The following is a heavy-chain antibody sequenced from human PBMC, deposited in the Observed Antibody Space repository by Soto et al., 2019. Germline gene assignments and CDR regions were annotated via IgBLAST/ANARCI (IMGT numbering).Heavy chain of an antibody. CDR3: AVIFYDFWSGYYNVIDV. D-gene: IGHD3-3*01. V-gene: IGHV3-23*01. Sequence: GGSLRLSCAASGFTFSSYAMSWVRQAPGKGLEWVSAISGSGGSTYYADSVKGRFTISRDNSKNTLYLQMNSLRAEDTAVYYCAVIFYDFWSGYYNVIDVWGQGSTVTGSS. CDR2: ISGSGGST. J-gene: IGHJ6*02. CDR1: GFTFSSYA.